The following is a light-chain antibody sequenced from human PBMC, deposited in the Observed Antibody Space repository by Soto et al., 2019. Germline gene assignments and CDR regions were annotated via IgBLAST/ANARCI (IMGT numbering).Light chain of an antibody. CDR3: SSYSSVTTLWV. Sequence: QSALTQPASVSGSPGQSITISCTGTSSDVGSYNLVSWYQQHPGKAPKLIIYEVSNRPSGVSNRFSGSKSGNTASLTVSGLQAEDEADYYCSSYSSVTTLWVFGGGTKLTVL. CDR1: SSDVGSYNL. V-gene: IGLV2-14*02. CDR2: EVS. J-gene: IGLJ3*02.